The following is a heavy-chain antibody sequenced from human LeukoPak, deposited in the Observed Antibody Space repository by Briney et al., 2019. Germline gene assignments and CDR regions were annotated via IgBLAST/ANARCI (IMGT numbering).Heavy chain of an antibody. CDR2: INHSAST. CDR1: GGSFSGYY. V-gene: IGHV4-34*01. CDR3: ARGGNTYYYGSGSYFWDYYFDY. D-gene: IGHD3-10*01. Sequence: SETLSLTCAVYGGSFSGYYWSWIRQPPGKGLEWIGEINHSASTNYNPSLKSRVTISVDTSKNQFSLKLSSVTAADTAVYYCARGGNTYYYGSGSYFWDYYFDYWGQGTLVTVSS. J-gene: IGHJ4*02.